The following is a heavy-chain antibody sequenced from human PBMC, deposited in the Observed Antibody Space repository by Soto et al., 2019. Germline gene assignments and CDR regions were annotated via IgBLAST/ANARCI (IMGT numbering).Heavy chain of an antibody. D-gene: IGHD6-19*01. CDR3: ERGLFSSGWYSYFDP. V-gene: IGHV4-34*01. CDR1: TGSLRGLY. Sequence: SQTLPLTWVVSTGSLRGLYWSLIRQSQGKGLEWIGEISQSGFTNYNPSLESRVTLSVDTSKSEFSLHLTSMTAADTALYYCERGLFSSGWYSYFDPWGQGTPVTVSS. CDR2: ISQSGFT. J-gene: IGHJ5*02.